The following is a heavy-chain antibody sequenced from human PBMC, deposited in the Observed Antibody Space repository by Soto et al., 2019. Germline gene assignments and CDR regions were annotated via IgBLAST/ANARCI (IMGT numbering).Heavy chain of an antibody. CDR2: ITGSISSI. V-gene: IGHV3-48*02. Sequence: PGGSLRLSCVASGFTFSGDSMSWVRQAPGKGLEWVSYITGSISSIYYADAVKGRFTISRDNAKNSLYLQMNSLRDEDTAVCYCARGQWELLYGMDVWGQGTTVTVSS. J-gene: IGHJ6*02. CDR1: GFTFSGDS. D-gene: IGHD1-26*01. CDR3: ARGQWELLYGMDV.